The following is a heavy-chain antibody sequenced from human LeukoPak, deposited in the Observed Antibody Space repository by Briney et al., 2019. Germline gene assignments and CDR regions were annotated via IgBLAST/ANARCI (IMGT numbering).Heavy chain of an antibody. CDR1: GFTFSSYG. CDR2: IWYDGSNK. CDR3: AARHDSSGYRVDY. D-gene: IGHD3-22*01. V-gene: IGHV3-33*01. Sequence: GGSLRLSCAASGFTFSSYGMHWVRQAPGKGLEWVAVIWYDGSNKYYADSVKGRFTISRDNSKNTLYLQMNSLRAEDTAVYYCAARHDSSGYRVDYWGQGTLVTVPS. J-gene: IGHJ4*02.